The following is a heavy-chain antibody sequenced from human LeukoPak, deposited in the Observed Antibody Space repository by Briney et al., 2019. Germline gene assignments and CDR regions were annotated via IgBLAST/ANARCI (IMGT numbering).Heavy chain of an antibody. CDR2: INPNSGGT. Sequence: GASVKVSCKASGYTFTGYYMHWVRQAPGQGLEWMGWINPNSGGTNYAQKFQGRVTMTRDTSIGTAYMELSRLRSDDTAVYYCARVPRTYDYVWGSYRLSFDYWGQGTLVTVSS. J-gene: IGHJ4*02. V-gene: IGHV1-2*02. CDR1: GYTFTGYY. D-gene: IGHD3-16*02. CDR3: ARVPRTYDYVWGSYRLSFDY.